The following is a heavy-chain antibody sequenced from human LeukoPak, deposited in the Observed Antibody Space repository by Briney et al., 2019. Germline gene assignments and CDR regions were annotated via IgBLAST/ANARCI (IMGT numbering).Heavy chain of an antibody. CDR1: GYTLTELS. J-gene: IGHJ4*02. D-gene: IGHD1-26*01. Sequence: ASVKVSCKVSGYTLTELSMHWVRQAPGKGLEWMGGFDPEDGETIYAQKFRGRVTMTEDTSTDTAYMELSSLRSEDTAVYYCATDRHSGSYYPRDYWGQGTLVTVSS. V-gene: IGHV1-24*01. CDR2: FDPEDGET. CDR3: ATDRHSGSYYPRDY.